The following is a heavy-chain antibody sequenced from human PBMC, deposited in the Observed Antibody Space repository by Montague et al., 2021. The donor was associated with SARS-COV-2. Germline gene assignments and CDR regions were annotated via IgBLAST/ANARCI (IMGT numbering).Heavy chain of an antibody. CDR1: SGSLSNYY. CDR2: MYETGNM. V-gene: IGHV4-4*09. CDR3: TRNVAY. J-gene: IGHJ4*02. D-gene: IGHD2-21*01. Sequence: SETLPLTCTVSSGSLSNYYWSWIRQSPGKGLEWIGYMYETGNMIYNPSLRSRVSISADTSKSQFSLRLTSVTAADSARYYCTRNVAYWGQGVLVTV.